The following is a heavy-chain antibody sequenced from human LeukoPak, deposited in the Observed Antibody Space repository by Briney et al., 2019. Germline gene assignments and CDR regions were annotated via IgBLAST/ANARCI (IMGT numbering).Heavy chain of an antibody. D-gene: IGHD2-15*01. Sequence: GESLKISCKGSGSTFTNCWIGWVRQMPGKGLEWMGIIYPGDSDTRYSPSFQGQVTISADKSINTAYLQWSSLKASDTAIYYCARLTRYCSGDSCYFDYWGQGTLVTVSS. CDR1: GSTFTNCW. CDR2: IYPGDSDT. CDR3: ARLTRYCSGDSCYFDY. J-gene: IGHJ4*02. V-gene: IGHV5-51*01.